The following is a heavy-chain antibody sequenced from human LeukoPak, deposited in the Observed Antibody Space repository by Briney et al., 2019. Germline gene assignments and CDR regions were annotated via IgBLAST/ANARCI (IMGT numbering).Heavy chain of an antibody. Sequence: GGSLRLSCAASGFTFSRYDMNWLRQAPGRGLEWVSYIKGGGAGTRYADPVKGRFTISQYNAKNTLYQQMNSLRVKDTATYYCAKWSASNYNDAFDMWGQGTVVIVSS. V-gene: IGHV3-23*01. J-gene: IGHJ3*02. CDR1: GFTFSRYD. CDR2: IKGGGAGT. CDR3: AKWSASNYNDAFDM. D-gene: IGHD4-11*01.